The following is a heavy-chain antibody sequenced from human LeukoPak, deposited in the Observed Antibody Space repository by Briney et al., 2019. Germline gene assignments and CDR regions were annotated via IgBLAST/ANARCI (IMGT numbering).Heavy chain of an antibody. Sequence: ASVKVSCKASGYTFTGYYMHWVRQAPGQGLEWMGWINPNSGGTNYAQKFQGRVTMTRDTSISTAYMELSRLRSDDTAVYYCARVGSSGSGWWFDPWGQGTLVTVSS. V-gene: IGHV1-2*02. CDR1: GYTFTGYY. J-gene: IGHJ5*02. D-gene: IGHD3-10*01. CDR3: ARVGSSGSGWWFDP. CDR2: INPNSGGT.